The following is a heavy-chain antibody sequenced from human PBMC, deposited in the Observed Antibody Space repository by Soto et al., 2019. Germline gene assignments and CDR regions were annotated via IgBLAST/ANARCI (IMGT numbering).Heavy chain of an antibody. Sequence: QVQLQESGPGLVKPSETLSLTCTVSGGSISSYYWSWIRQPPGKGLEWIGYIYYSGSTNYTPSLKSRVTISVDTSKNQFSLKLSSVTAADTAVYYCARGPVGGGIDYWGQGTLVTVSS. J-gene: IGHJ4*02. CDR1: GGSISSYY. D-gene: IGHD1-26*01. CDR3: ARGPVGGGIDY. V-gene: IGHV4-59*01. CDR2: IYYSGST.